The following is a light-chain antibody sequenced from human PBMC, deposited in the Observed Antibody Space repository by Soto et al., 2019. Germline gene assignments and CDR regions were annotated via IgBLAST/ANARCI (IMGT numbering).Light chain of an antibody. CDR3: QKYNNAPLT. CDR2: AAS. V-gene: IGKV1-27*01. J-gene: IGKJ4*01. Sequence: DIQMTQSPSSLSASVGDRVTITCRASQGIRSYLAWYQQKPGKVPKLLLYAASTLQSGVPSRFSGSGSGTDFTLTISSLQPEDFATYYCQKYNNAPLTFGGGTKVEIK. CDR1: QGIRSY.